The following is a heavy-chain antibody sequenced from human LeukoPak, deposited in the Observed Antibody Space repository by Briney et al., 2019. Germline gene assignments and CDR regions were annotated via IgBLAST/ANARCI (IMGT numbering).Heavy chain of an antibody. CDR3: ARRGYYDSSGNDAFDI. J-gene: IGHJ3*02. CDR1: GGSISSHY. V-gene: IGHV4-4*07. CDR2: IYTSGST. Sequence: SETLSLTCTVSGGSISSHYWSWIRQPAGKGLEWIGRIYTSGSTSYNPSLKSRVTISLNKSNNQFSLRLTSVTVADTAVYYCARRGYYDSSGNDAFDIWGQGTTVTVSS. D-gene: IGHD3-22*01.